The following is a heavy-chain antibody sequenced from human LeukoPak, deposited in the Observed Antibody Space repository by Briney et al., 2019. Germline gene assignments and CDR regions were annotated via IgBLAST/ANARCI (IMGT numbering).Heavy chain of an antibody. Sequence: GGSLRLSCAASGFTFSSYDMHWVRQATVKGLEWVSAIGTAGDTYYPGSVKGRFTISRENAKNSLYLQMNSLRAGDTAVYYCARGYCTNGVCSYYFDYWGQGTLVTVSS. D-gene: IGHD2-8*01. J-gene: IGHJ4*02. V-gene: IGHV3-13*01. CDR3: ARGYCTNGVCSYYFDY. CDR1: GFTFSSYD. CDR2: IGTAGDT.